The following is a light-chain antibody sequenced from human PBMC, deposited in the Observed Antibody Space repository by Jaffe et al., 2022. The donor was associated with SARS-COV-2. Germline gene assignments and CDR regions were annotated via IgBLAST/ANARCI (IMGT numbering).Light chain of an antibody. V-gene: IGKV4-1*01. CDR1: QSVLYSSNNKNY. CDR2: WAS. CDR3: QQYYNAPYS. Sequence: DIVMTQSPDSLPVSLGERATINCKSSQSVLYSSNNKNYLAWYQQRPGQPPKLLIYWASTRESGVPDRFSGSGSGTDFTLTISSLQAEDVAVYYCQQYYNAPYSFGQGTKLEIK. J-gene: IGKJ2*03.